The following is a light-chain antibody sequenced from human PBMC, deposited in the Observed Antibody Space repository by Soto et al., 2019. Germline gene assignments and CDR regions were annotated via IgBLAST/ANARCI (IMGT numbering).Light chain of an antibody. Sequence: DFQMTQSPPTLSASVGDSVTITCRASQSINNWLAWYQQKPGKAPKVLIYDASNLESGVPSRFSGSGSGTEFTLTISSLQPDDFATYYCQQYNSYRYTFGQGTKLELK. J-gene: IGKJ2*01. CDR3: QQYNSYRYT. V-gene: IGKV1-5*01. CDR1: QSINNW. CDR2: DAS.